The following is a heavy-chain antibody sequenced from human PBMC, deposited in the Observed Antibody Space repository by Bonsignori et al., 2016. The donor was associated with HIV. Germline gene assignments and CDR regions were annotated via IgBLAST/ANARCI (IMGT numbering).Heavy chain of an antibody. Sequence: VRQAPGKGLEWVADINQDGSVKFYVDSVKGRFTISRDNAKNAVYLQMNSLRAEDTAVYYCARSMACDYWGQGTLVTVSS. CDR3: ARSMACDY. D-gene: IGHD5-24*01. CDR2: INQDGSVK. J-gene: IGHJ4*02. V-gene: IGHV3-7*01.